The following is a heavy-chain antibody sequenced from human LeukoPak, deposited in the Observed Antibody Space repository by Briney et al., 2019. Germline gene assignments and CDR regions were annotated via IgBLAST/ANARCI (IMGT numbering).Heavy chain of an antibody. CDR1: GYTFTGYY. J-gene: IGHJ3*02. CDR3: AREGYDFWSGHDAFDI. V-gene: IGHV1-2*06. Sequence: ASVKVSCKASGYTFTGYYMHWVRQAPGQGLEWMGRINPNSGGTNYAQKFQGRVTMTRDTSISTAYMELSRLRSDDTAVYYCAREGYDFWSGHDAFDIWGQGTMVTVSS. CDR2: INPNSGGT. D-gene: IGHD3-3*01.